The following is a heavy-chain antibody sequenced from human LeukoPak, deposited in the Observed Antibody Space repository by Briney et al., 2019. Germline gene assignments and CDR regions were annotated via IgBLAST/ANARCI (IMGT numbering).Heavy chain of an antibody. D-gene: IGHD3-10*01. CDR2: IYSGGTT. CDR3: ARDSLVRGVASRSFDY. Sequence: GGSLRLSCAASGFTFSSNYMSWVRQAPGKGLEWVSVIYSGGTTYYADSVKGRFTISRDNSKNTLYLQMNSLRAEDTAVYYCARDSLVRGVASRSFDYWGQGTLVTVSS. V-gene: IGHV3-53*01. J-gene: IGHJ4*02. CDR1: GFTFSSNY.